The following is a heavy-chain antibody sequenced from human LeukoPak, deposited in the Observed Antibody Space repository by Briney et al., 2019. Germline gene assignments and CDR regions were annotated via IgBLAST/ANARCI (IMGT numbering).Heavy chain of an antibody. D-gene: IGHD7-27*01. CDR1: GFTFSDYA. CDR2: ISRGGVIT. Sequence: GGSLRLSCAASGFTFSDYAINWVRQAPGKGLEWVSSISRGGVITYYADSVKGRFTISRDNSNNTLYLHMNSLRAEDTAVYYSVSRAGSPWGPFDDWGQGTLVTVSS. CDR3: VSRAGSPWGPFDD. V-gene: IGHV3-23*01. J-gene: IGHJ4*02.